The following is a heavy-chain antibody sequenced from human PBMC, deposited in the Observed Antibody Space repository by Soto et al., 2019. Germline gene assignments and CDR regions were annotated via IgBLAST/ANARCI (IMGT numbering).Heavy chain of an antibody. CDR3: ARDGNRGFDMDV. V-gene: IGHV3-48*02. CDR2: ITNTGGTI. Sequence: GGSLRLSCEGSGFTFSTYNMDWVRQAPGKGLEWVSYITNTGGTIYYADSVRGRFTISRDNAKNTLFLQMNSLRDDDTAVYYCARDGNRGFDMDVWGQGTKVTVSS. J-gene: IGHJ6*02. CDR1: GFTFSTYN.